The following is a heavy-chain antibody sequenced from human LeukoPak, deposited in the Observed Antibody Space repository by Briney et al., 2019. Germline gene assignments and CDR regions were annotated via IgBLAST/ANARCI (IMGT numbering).Heavy chain of an antibody. J-gene: IGHJ5*02. Sequence: GGSLRLSCTASGFTFGDYAMSWFRQAPGKGLEWVGFIRSKAYGGTTEYAASVKGRFTISRDDSKSIAYLQMNSLKTEDTAVYYCTRSPRYCSGGSCQTGGWFDPWGQGTLVTVSS. CDR3: TRSPRYCSGGSCQTGGWFDP. CDR1: GFTFGDYA. CDR2: IRSKAYGGTT. D-gene: IGHD2-15*01. V-gene: IGHV3-49*03.